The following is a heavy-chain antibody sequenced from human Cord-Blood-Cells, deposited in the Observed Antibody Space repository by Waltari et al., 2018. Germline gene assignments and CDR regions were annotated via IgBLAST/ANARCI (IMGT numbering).Heavy chain of an antibody. CDR2: INHSGST. CDR1: VGSFSGYY. J-gene: IGHJ6*02. Sequence: QVQLQQWGAGLLKPSETMSLTCAVYVGSFSGYYWSWIRQPPGQGLEWIGEINHSGSTNYNPSLKSRVTISVDTSNNQFSLKLSSVTAADTAVYYCARGRVYCRSTSCYYYYGMDVWGQGTTVTVSS. CDR3: ARGRVYCRSTSCYYYYGMDV. D-gene: IGHD2-2*01. V-gene: IGHV4-34*01.